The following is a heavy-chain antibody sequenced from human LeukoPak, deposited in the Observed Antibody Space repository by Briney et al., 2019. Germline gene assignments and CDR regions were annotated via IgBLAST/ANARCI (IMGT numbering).Heavy chain of an antibody. CDR2: FDPEDGET. V-gene: IGHV1-24*01. Sequence: ASVLVSCKVSGHTLSESSIYWVRQAPGKGLEWMGGFDPEDGETIYAQKFQGRVTMTEDTSTDTAYMELSSLRSEDTAVYYCATGFGYNAGDRDYWGQGTLVTASS. J-gene: IGHJ4*02. CDR1: GHTLSESS. D-gene: IGHD5-18*01. CDR3: ATGFGYNAGDRDY.